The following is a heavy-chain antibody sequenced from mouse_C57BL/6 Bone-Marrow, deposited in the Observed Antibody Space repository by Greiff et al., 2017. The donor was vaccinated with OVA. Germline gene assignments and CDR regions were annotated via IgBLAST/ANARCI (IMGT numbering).Heavy chain of an antibody. V-gene: IGHV1-81*01. CDR1: GYTFTSYG. D-gene: IGHD1-1*01. CDR2: IYPRSGNT. Sequence: VQLQQSGAELARPGASVKLSCKASGYTFTSYGISWVKQRTGQGLEWIGEIYPRSGNTYYNEKFKGKATLTADKSSSTAYMELRSLTSEDSAVYFCGRGSSYRGCFDVWGTGTTVTVSS. J-gene: IGHJ1*03. CDR3: GRGSSYRGCFDV.